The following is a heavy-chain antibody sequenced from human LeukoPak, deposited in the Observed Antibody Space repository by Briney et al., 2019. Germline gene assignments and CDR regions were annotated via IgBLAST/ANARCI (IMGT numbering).Heavy chain of an antibody. CDR3: AKEPLAYCGGDCYSDY. J-gene: IGHJ4*02. Sequence: GGSLRLSCAASGFTFSNYWMSWVRQAPGKGLEWVSAISGSGGSTYYADSVKGRFTISRDNSKNTLYLQMNSLRAEDTAVYYCAKEPLAYCGGDCYSDYWGQGTLVTVSS. CDR1: GFTFSNYW. CDR2: ISGSGGST. V-gene: IGHV3-23*01. D-gene: IGHD2-21*02.